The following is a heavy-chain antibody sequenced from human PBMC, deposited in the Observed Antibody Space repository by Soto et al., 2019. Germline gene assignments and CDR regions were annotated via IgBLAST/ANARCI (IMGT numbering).Heavy chain of an antibody. J-gene: IGHJ4*02. CDR3: ARGSDYVWGSYRSPFDY. Sequence: KSSETLSLTCAVYGGSFSGYYWSWIRQPPGKGLEWIGEINHSGSTNYNPSLKSRVTISVDTSKNQFSLKLSSVTAADTAVYYCARGSDYVWGSYRSPFDYWGQGTLVTVSS. V-gene: IGHV4-34*01. CDR2: INHSGST. D-gene: IGHD3-16*02. CDR1: GGSFSGYY.